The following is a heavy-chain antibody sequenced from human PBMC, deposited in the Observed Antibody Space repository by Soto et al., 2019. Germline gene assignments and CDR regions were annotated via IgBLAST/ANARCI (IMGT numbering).Heavy chain of an antibody. V-gene: IGHV4-38-2*01. D-gene: IGHD3-22*01. CDR3: ARGLYYYDSSGYSPDY. CDR1: GFSISTGYY. Sequence: LSLTCAVSGFSISTGYYWGWIRQPPGKGLEWIATIYHSGTTYSNPSLKSRVTISVDTSKNQFSLKLSSVTAADTAVYYCARGLYYYDSSGYSPDYWGLGTLVTVSS. J-gene: IGHJ4*02. CDR2: IYHSGTT.